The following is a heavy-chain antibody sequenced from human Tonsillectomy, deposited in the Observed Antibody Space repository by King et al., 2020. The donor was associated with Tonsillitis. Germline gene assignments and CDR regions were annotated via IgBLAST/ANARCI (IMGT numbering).Heavy chain of an antibody. D-gene: IGHD3-3*01. Sequence: VQLVESGGGVVQPGRSLRLSCAASGFTFSSYGMHWVRQAPGKGLEWVAVISYDGSNKYYADSVKGRFTISRDNSKNTLYLQMNSLRAEDTAVYYCAKDLSYYDFWSGYYHPPIDYWGQGTLVTVSS. J-gene: IGHJ4*02. CDR1: GFTFSSYG. CDR2: ISYDGSNK. V-gene: IGHV3-30*18. CDR3: AKDLSYYDFWSGYYHPPIDY.